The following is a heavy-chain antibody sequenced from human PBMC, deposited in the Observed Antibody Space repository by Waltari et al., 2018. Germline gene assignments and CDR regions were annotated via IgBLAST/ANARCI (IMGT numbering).Heavy chain of an antibody. Sequence: QVPLVESGGGVVQPGRSLRLPCADYGFTFSSYAMLWVRQDPGKGLEWVAVLSYDGSNKYYADSVKGRFTISRDNSKNTLYLQMNSLRAEDTAVYYCARVFNSGLDYWGQGTLVTVSS. V-gene: IGHV3-30-3*01. CDR2: LSYDGSNK. J-gene: IGHJ4*02. CDR1: GFTFSSYA. CDR3: ARVFNSGLDY. D-gene: IGHD1-20*01.